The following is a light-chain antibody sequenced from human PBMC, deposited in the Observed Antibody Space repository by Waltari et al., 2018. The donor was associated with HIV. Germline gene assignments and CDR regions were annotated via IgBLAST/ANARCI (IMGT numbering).Light chain of an antibody. CDR3: QQYNNWPQT. V-gene: IGKV3-15*01. J-gene: IGKJ1*01. CDR2: GAS. Sequence: ETMMTQSPATLSVSPGERATLSCRASQSVRSNLAWYQQKPGQAPRLLIYGASTRATAIPARVSGSGSETDVTLTISSLQSEDIAIYDGQQYNNWPQTFGQGTKVEIK. CDR1: QSVRSN.